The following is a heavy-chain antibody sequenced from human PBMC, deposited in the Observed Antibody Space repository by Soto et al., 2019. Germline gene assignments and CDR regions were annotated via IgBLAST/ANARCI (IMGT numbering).Heavy chain of an antibody. D-gene: IGHD6-6*01. Sequence: QVQLVQSGAEVKKPGSSVKVSCKASGGTFSSYAISWVRQAPGQGLEWMGGIIPIFGTANYAQKFQGRVTIPADESTSTAYMELSSLRSEDTAVYYCARDDLRSSSSSRRGMFDYWGQGTLVTVSS. CDR1: GGTFSSYA. CDR3: ARDDLRSSSSSRRGMFDY. V-gene: IGHV1-69*12. J-gene: IGHJ4*02. CDR2: IIPIFGTA.